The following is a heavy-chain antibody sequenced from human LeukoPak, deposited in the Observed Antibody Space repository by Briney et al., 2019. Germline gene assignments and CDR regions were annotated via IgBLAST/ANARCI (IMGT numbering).Heavy chain of an antibody. CDR3: ASSSGYYDGYFDY. D-gene: IGHD3-22*01. CDR2: IYYSGNT. CDR1: GGSISTFY. J-gene: IGHJ4*02. Sequence: SETLSLTCTVSGGSISTFYWSWIRQPPGKGLEWIGYIYYSGNTNYNPSLKSRVTISVDTSKNQFSLKLSSVTAADTAVYYCASSSGYYDGYFDYWGQGTLVTVSS. V-gene: IGHV4-59*08.